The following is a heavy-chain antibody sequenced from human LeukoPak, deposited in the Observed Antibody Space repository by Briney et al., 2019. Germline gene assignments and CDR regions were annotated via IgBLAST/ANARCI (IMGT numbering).Heavy chain of an antibody. Sequence: PSETLSLTCAVYGGSFSGYYWSWIRQPPGKGLEWIGEINHSGSTNYNPSLKSRVTISVDTSKNQFSLKLSSVTAEDTAVYYCARDCCFDWYYSGPYYFDYWGQGTLVTVSS. V-gene: IGHV4-34*01. J-gene: IGHJ4*02. CDR2: INHSGST. CDR1: GGSFSGYY. D-gene: IGHD3-9*01. CDR3: ARDCCFDWYYSGPYYFDY.